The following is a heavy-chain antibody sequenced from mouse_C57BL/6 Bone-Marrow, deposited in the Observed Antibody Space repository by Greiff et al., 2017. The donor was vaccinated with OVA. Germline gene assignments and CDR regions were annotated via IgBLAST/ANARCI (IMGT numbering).Heavy chain of an antibody. V-gene: IGHV5-4*01. CDR3: ARGGTYYGTPFDY. CDR1: GFTFSSYA. CDR2: ISDGGSYT. Sequence: EVQLVESGGGLVKPGGSLKLSCAASGFTFSSYAMSWVRQTPEKRLEWVATISDGGSYTYYPDNVKGRFTISRDNAKNNLYLQMSHLKSEDTAMYYCARGGTYYGTPFDYWGQGTTLTVSS. J-gene: IGHJ2*01. D-gene: IGHD1-1*01.